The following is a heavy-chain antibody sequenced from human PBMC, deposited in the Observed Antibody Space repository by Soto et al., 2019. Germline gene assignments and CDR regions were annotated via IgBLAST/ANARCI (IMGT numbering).Heavy chain of an antibody. J-gene: IGHJ4*02. CDR2: IHGGGNSA. V-gene: IGHV3-23*01. CDR3: GTNRSRVTTSAHFDY. CDR1: GFTFSGYA. Sequence: EVQLLESGGGLVQPGRSLRLSCAASGFTFSGYAMSWVRQAPGKGLEWVSVIHGGGNSAYYADSVKGRFTISRDNSKNTLYLQMSRLRGEDTAVYYRGTNRSRVTTSAHFDYWGQGTLVTVSS. D-gene: IGHD4-17*01.